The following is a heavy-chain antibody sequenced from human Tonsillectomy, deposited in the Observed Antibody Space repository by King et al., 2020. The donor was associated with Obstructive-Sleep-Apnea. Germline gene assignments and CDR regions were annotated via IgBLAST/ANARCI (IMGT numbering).Heavy chain of an antibody. V-gene: IGHV3-11*06. D-gene: IGHD5-12*01. CDR2: ISSSSSYT. CDR1: GFTFSDYY. Sequence: VQLVESGGGLVKPGGSLRLSCAASGFTFSDYYMSWIRQAPGKGLEWVSYISSSSSYTNYADSVKGRFTISRDNAKNSLYLQMNSLRAEDTAVYYCASNLYSGYVFPQDWGQGTLVTVSS. CDR3: ASNLYSGYVFPQD. J-gene: IGHJ4*02.